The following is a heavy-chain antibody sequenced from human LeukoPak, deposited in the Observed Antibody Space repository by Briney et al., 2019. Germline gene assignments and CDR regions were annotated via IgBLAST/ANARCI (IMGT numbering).Heavy chain of an antibody. CDR3: ARGIAGTGGPPTLRIDP. CDR2: KYYSGST. CDR1: GGSISSYY. J-gene: IGHJ5*02. Sequence: PSETLSLTCTVSGGSISSYYWSWIRQPPGKGLEWIGYKYYSGSTNYNPSLKSRVTISVDTSKNQFSLMLTSVTAADTAVYYCARGIAGTGGPPTLRIDPWGQGTLVTVSS. V-gene: IGHV4-59*08. D-gene: IGHD1-20*01.